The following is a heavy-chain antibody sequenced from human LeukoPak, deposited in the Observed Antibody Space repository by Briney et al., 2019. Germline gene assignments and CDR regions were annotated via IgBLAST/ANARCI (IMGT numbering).Heavy chain of an antibody. CDR3: ARAPAVTIFGVAPNSGGWGNWFDP. J-gene: IGHJ5*02. CDR2: ISYDGSNK. Sequence: GGSLRLSCAASGFTFSSYAMHWVRQAPGKGLEWVAVISYDGSNKYYADSVKGRFTISRDNSKNTLYMQMNRLRGEDTAVYYCARAPAVTIFGVAPNSGGWGNWFDPWGQGTLVTVSS. CDR1: GFTFSSYA. V-gene: IGHV3-30*04. D-gene: IGHD3-3*01.